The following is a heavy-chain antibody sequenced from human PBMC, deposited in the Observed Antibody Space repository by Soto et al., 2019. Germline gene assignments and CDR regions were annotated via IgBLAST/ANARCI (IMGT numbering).Heavy chain of an antibody. CDR1: GGTFSSYA. CDR3: ARAADAARYDFWSGYQTSFDY. D-gene: IGHD3-3*01. V-gene: IGHV1-69*13. J-gene: IGHJ4*02. Sequence: SVKVSCKASGGTFSSYAISWVRQAPGQGLEWMGGIIPIFGTANYAQKFQGRVTITADESTSTAYMELSSLRSEDTAVYYCARAADAARYDFWSGYQTSFDYWGQGTLVTVSS. CDR2: IIPIFGTA.